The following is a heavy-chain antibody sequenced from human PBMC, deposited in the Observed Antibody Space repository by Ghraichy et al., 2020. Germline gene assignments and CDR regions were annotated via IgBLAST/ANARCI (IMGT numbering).Heavy chain of an antibody. CDR1: GGSISSYY. CDR2: IYYSGST. Sequence: SETLSLTCTVSGGSISSYYWSWIRQPPGKGLEWIGYIYYSGSTNYNPSLKSRVTISVDTSKNQFSLKLSSVTAADTAVYYCARVWLDSGYWGWFDPWGQGTLVTVSA. D-gene: IGHD3-22*01. CDR3: ARVWLDSGYWGWFDP. J-gene: IGHJ5*02. V-gene: IGHV4-59*01.